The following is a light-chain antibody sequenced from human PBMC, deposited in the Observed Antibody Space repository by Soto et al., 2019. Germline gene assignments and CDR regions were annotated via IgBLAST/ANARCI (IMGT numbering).Light chain of an antibody. V-gene: IGKV1-5*01. Sequence: DIQMTQSPSTLSASVGDRVTITCRASQSISRWLAWYQQKPGKAPNLLIHDGFSLESGVPSRFSGSGSGTEFTLTISSLQPDDFAIYYCQQYNNWPPGITFGQGTRLEIK. CDR3: QQYNNWPPGIT. CDR1: QSISRW. CDR2: DGF. J-gene: IGKJ5*01.